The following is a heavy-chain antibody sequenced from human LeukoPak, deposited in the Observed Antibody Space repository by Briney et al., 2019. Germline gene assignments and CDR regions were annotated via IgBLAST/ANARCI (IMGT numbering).Heavy chain of an antibody. J-gene: IGHJ4*02. Sequence: SGTMSLTCTVSGGSVSSDDYFWDWIRQPPGKGLEWIGNVNYRGTPHYNPSLTSRVTMSLDTSKNHFSLKLSSVTAADTAIYYCARALSGYGSGKGYFDSWGQGTLVTVPS. CDR3: ARALSGYGSGKGYFDS. CDR1: GGSVSSDDYF. CDR2: VNYRGTP. V-gene: IGHV4-39*07. D-gene: IGHD3-10*01.